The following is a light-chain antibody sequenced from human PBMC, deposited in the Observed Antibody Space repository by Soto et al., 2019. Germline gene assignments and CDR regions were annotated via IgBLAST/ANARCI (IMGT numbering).Light chain of an antibody. V-gene: IGKV3-15*01. Sequence: EIVLTQSPATLSVSPGARVPLFCRASQSVSRNLAWHQQKPGQAPRLLIYSVSTRATGVPARFSGSGSETEFTLTISSLQSEDFAVYYCQQYNNWPPITFGQGTRLEIK. CDR3: QQYNNWPPIT. CDR1: QSVSRN. J-gene: IGKJ5*01. CDR2: SVS.